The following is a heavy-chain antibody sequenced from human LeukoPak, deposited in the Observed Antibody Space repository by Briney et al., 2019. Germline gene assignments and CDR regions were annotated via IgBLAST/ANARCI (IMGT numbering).Heavy chain of an antibody. J-gene: IGHJ4*02. Sequence: GGSLRLSCEASGFTLSNYWMSWVRQAPGKGLEWVANIKQDGGEKYFVDSVRGRFITSRDNSKNSLYLQMNSLRAEDTAVYYCVRDGGPYYFDCWGQGTLVTVSS. CDR3: VRDGGPYYFDC. CDR2: IKQDGGEK. D-gene: IGHD3-16*01. CDR1: GFTLSNYW. V-gene: IGHV3-7*01.